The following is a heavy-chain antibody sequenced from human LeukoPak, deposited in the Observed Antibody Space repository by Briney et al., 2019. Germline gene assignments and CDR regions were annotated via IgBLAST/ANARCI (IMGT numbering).Heavy chain of an antibody. CDR1: GGSISSYY. D-gene: IGHD3-16*01. CDR2: IHYSGYT. V-gene: IGHV4-59*01. Sequence: PSETLSLTCTVSGGSISSYYWSWIRQPPGKGLKWIGNIHYSGYTTYSPSLRSRVTISVDTSKNQFSLKLSSVTAADTAVYYCARETSQKGAHYMDVWGKGTTITISS. CDR3: ARETSQKGAHYMDV. J-gene: IGHJ6*03.